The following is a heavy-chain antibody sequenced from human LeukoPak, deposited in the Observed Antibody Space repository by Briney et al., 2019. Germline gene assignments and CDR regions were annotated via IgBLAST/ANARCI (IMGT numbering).Heavy chain of an antibody. CDR3: AAYYYERSPKSV. CDR1: GCSFTTYE. CDR2: ISDSGSKT. D-gene: IGHD3-22*01. J-gene: IGHJ3*01. V-gene: IGHV3-48*03. Sequence: GGSLSLSCAASGCSFTTYEMNWIRQAPGKGLEWVAYISDSGSKTYNSDSVNGGIIIVRANKENLLFLQMSSPGADTTADYCCAAYYYERSPKSVWGLGRMVTVSS.